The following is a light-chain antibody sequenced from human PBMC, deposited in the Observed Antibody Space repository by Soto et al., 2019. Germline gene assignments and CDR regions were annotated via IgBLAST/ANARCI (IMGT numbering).Light chain of an antibody. CDR3: QQIYSYPLT. CDR1: QGITSY. Sequence: IQVTQSPSSLSASVGDRVTITCRASQGITSYLAWYQQKPGKAPKLLIYAASALQTGVSSRFRGSGYGTDFALTISNLQHEDFATYFCQQIYSYPLTFGAGTKVDIK. CDR2: AAS. J-gene: IGKJ4*01. V-gene: IGKV1-9*01.